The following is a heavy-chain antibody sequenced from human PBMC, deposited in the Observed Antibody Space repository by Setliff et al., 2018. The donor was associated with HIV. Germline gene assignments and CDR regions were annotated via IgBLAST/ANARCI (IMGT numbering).Heavy chain of an antibody. CDR2: MNPNSGNT. J-gene: IGHJ4*02. D-gene: IGHD3-10*01. V-gene: IGHV1-8*02. Sequence: ASVKVSCKASGYSFITYGITWVRQAPGRGLEWMGWMNPNSGNTGYAQKFQGRVTMTRNTSISTVYMELSSLRSEDTAVYYCARGDGGVDYWGQGTLVTAPQ. CDR1: GYSFITYG. CDR3: ARGDGGVDY.